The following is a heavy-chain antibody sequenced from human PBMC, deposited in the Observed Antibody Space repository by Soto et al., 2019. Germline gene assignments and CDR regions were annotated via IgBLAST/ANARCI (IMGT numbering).Heavy chain of an antibody. V-gene: IGHV3-30*18. CDR2: VPHDGLNT. D-gene: IGHD6-19*01. J-gene: IGHJ4*02. CDR1: GFTFSDYA. Sequence: VQLVESGGGVVQPGRSLRLSCAASGFTFSDYAMHWVRQAPGKGLEWVAVVPHDGLNTHYADSVKGRFTISRDSSKNTVSLEMTSLRAEDTAVYYCAKGGRQWLSRSDFNYWGQGALVTISS. CDR3: AKGGRQWLSRSDFNY.